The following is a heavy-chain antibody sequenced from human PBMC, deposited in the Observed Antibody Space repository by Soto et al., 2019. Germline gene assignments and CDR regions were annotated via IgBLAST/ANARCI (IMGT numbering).Heavy chain of an antibody. CDR2: ISGSGGST. CDR3: AREEGYCSDGSCYRAAFDI. D-gene: IGHD2-15*01. V-gene: IGHV3-23*01. Sequence: GGYQSLSHAASGFNFSSYAITCVRHTPVNGLEWVSVISGSGGSTYFADSVKGRFTISRDNAKRSVSLQMDSLTAEDTAVYYCAREEGYCSDGSCYRAAFDIWGRGTTVTVSS. J-gene: IGHJ3*02. CDR1: GFNFSSYA.